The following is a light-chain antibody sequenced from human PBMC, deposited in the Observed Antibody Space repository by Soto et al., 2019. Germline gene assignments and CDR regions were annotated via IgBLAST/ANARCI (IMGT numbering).Light chain of an antibody. J-gene: IGKJ5*01. V-gene: IGKV1-39*01. CDR3: QQSYSTPST. CDR1: QSIRSY. CDR2: AAS. Sequence: DIQMTQSPSSLSASVGDRVTITCRASQSIRSYLNWYHQKPGKAPKLLIYAASSLQSGVPSRFSGSGSGTDFTLTISSLLPEDFATFYCQQSYSTPSTFGQGTLLEIK.